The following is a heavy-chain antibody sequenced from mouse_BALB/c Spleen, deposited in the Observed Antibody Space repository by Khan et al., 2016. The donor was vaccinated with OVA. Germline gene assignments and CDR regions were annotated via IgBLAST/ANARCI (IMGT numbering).Heavy chain of an antibody. V-gene: IGHV3-2*02. CDR1: GYSITSDYA. CDR2: ISYSGRT. J-gene: IGHJ2*01. Sequence: EVQLQESGPGLVKPSQSLSLTCTVTGYSITSDYAWNWIRQFPGNKLEWMGYISYSGRTSYNTSLKSRISITRDTSKNQFFLQLNSVTTEDTATYYCARSLTITTVVATDFDYWGQGTTLTVSS. D-gene: IGHD1-1*01. CDR3: ARSLTITTVVATDFDY.